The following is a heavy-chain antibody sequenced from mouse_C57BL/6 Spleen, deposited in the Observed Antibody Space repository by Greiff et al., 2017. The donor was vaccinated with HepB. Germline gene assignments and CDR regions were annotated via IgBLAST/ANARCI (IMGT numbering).Heavy chain of an antibody. D-gene: IGHD1-1*02. CDR2: ISDGGSYT. CDR1: GFTFSSYA. Sequence: EVKVVESGGGLVKPGGSLKLSCAASGFTFSSYAMSWVRQTPEKRLEWVATISDGGSYTYYPDNVKGRFTISRDNAKNNLYLQMSHLKSEDTAMYYCARDGWLDPIYAMDYWGQGTSVTVSS. V-gene: IGHV5-4*01. J-gene: IGHJ4*01. CDR3: ARDGWLDPIYAMDY.